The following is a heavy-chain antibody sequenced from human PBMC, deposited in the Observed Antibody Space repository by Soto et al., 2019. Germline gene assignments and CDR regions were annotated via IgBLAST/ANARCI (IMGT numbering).Heavy chain of an antibody. D-gene: IGHD5-18*01. Sequence: GGSLRLSSAASGFTFSSYWMSWVRQAPGKGLEWVAVIKYDGSEKYYVDSVKGRFTISRDNSKNTLYLQMNSLRAEDTAVYYCAKDEGSWIQLWPHYYYGMDVWGQGTTVTVSS. V-gene: IGHV3-30*18. CDR1: GFTFSSYW. CDR3: AKDEGSWIQLWPHYYYGMDV. J-gene: IGHJ6*02. CDR2: IKYDGSEK.